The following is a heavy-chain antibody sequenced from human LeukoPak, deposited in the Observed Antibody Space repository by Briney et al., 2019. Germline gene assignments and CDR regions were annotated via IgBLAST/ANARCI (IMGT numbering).Heavy chain of an antibody. V-gene: IGHV3-23*01. CDR2: IFGSGGSA. D-gene: IGHD2-15*01. Sequence: GGSLRLSCAASGFTFNNYAMYWVRQAPGMGLEWVSGIFGSGGSAHYADSVKGRFTISRDNSKNTVYLQLDSLRVEDTAVYYCGKTTVGYSSGRYPGWPVDYWGQGTLVTVSS. CDR1: GFTFNNYA. CDR3: GKTTVGYSSGRYPGWPVDY. J-gene: IGHJ4*02.